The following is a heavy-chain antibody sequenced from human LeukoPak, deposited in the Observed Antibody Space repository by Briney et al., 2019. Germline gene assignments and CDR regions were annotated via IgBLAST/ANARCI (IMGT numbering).Heavy chain of an antibody. CDR1: GYTFTGYY. Sequence: GASVKVSCKASGYTFTGYYMHWVRQAPGQGLEWMGWINPNSGCTNYAQKFQGRVTMTRDTSISTAYMEMSRLRSEDTAVYYCARGGVALSYYGIDVWGQGTTVTVSS. V-gene: IGHV1-2*02. CDR2: INPNSGCT. D-gene: IGHD2-8*01. J-gene: IGHJ6*02. CDR3: ARGGVALSYYGIDV.